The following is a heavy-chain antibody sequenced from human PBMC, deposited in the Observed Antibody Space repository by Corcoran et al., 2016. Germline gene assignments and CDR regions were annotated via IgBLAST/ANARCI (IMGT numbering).Heavy chain of an antibody. D-gene: IGHD6-19*01. CDR2: ISAYNGNT. CDR3: ARDRPIAVAGILDY. J-gene: IGHJ4*02. V-gene: IGHV1-18*04. Sequence: QVQLVQSGAEVKKPGASVKVSCKASGYTFTSYYMHWVRQAPGQGLEWMGWISAYNGNTNYAQKLQGRVTMTTDTSTSTAYMELRSLRSDDTAVYYCARDRPIAVAGILDYWGQGTLVTVSS. CDR1: GYTFTSYY.